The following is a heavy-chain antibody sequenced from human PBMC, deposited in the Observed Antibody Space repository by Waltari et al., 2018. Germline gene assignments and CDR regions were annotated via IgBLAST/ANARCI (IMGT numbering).Heavy chain of an antibody. CDR1: GAYLESSSNY. CDR2: IYYSGST. Sequence: QVQLQESGPGLVKPSETLSLTCSVSGAYLESSSNYWGWVRQPPGKGLEWIGSIYYSGSTYYNPSLKSRVNMSVDTANYQFSLKVTSVTAADTAIYYCARTAYDHLTGYPTLDHWGQGILVTVSS. J-gene: IGHJ4*02. D-gene: IGHD3-9*01. CDR3: ARTAYDHLTGYPTLDH. V-gene: IGHV4-39*07.